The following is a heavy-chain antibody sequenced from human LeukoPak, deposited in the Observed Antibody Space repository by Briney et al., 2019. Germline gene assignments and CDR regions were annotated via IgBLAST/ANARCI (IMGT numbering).Heavy chain of an antibody. J-gene: IGHJ6*03. CDR3: ARDTYYDFWSGYLGYMDV. D-gene: IGHD3-3*01. CDR1: GFTFSDYY. V-gene: IGHV3-11*01. CDR2: ISSSGSTI. Sequence: GGSLRLSCAASGFTFSDYYMSWNRQAPGKGLEWASYISSSGSTIYYADSVKGRFTISRDNAKNSLYLQMNSLRAEDTAVYYCARDTYYDFWSGYLGYMDVWGKGTTATVSS.